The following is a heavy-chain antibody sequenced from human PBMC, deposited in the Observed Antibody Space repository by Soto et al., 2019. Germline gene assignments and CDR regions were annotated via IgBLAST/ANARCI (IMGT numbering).Heavy chain of an antibody. CDR2: IYYSGST. D-gene: IGHD3-22*01. J-gene: IGHJ1*01. Sequence: NPSITCTVYGGSIGSGAYYCGGIRQPPGKGLEWIGYIYYSGSTYYNPSLKSRSTISIDTSKNQFFLKLDSVTAADTAVYYCARGYTAYDLLSYCGQGPRGPVSS. CDR3: ARGYTAYDLLSY. CDR1: GGSIGSGAYY. V-gene: IGHV4-30-4*01.